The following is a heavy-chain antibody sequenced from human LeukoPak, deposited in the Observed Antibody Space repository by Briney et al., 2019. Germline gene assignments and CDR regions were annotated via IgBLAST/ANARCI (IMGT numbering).Heavy chain of an antibody. Sequence: SETLSLTCAVFGGSISSGGYSYNWIRQPPGKGLEWIGYIYNSGSTSYNPSLKSRVTMSVDTSKNQFSLKLSSVTAADTAVYYCARTEVVVAATRPKINWFDPWGQGTLVTVSS. J-gene: IGHJ5*02. D-gene: IGHD2-15*01. CDR1: GGSISSGGYS. V-gene: IGHV4-30-4*07. CDR2: IYNSGST. CDR3: ARTEVVVAATRPKINWFDP.